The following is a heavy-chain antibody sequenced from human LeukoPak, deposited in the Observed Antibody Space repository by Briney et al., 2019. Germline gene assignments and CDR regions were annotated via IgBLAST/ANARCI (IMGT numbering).Heavy chain of an antibody. D-gene: IGHD5-24*01. CDR3: ARIGYERWLQHNGVPFDY. CDR1: GGSTSSGDYF. Sequence: PSETLSLTCTVSGGSTSSGDYFWSWIRQHPGKGLEWIGYIYYSGTTYYNPSLKSRVTVSVDTSRNQFSLKLSSVTAAGTAVYYCARIGYERWLQHNGVPFDYWGQGTLVTVSS. V-gene: IGHV4-31*03. J-gene: IGHJ4*02. CDR2: IYYSGTT.